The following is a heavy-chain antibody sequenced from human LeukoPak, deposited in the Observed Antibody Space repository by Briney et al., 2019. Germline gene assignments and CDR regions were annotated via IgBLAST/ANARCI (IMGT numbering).Heavy chain of an antibody. CDR1: GLIFSRDG. D-gene: IGHD5-12*01. J-gene: IGHJ3*02. CDR2: ISYDGSNK. CDR3: ARGSSGYDRDAFDI. V-gene: IGHV3-30*03. Sequence: PGGSLRLSCAASGLIFSRDGMHWVRQAPGKGLEWVAAISYDGSNKYYADSVKGRFTISRDNSKNTLYLQMNSLRAEDTAVYYCARGSSGYDRDAFDIWGQGTMVTVSS.